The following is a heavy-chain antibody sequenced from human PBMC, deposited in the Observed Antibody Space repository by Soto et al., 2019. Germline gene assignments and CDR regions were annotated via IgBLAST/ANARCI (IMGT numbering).Heavy chain of an antibody. V-gene: IGHV4-59*01. CDR2: IYYSGST. CDR1: GGSINSYY. Sequence: PSETLSLTCTVSGGSINSYYWGWIRQPPGKGLEWIGYIYYSGSTNYSPSLKSRVTISVDTSKNQFSLKLSSVTAADTAVYYCARRYGTTFDFWGQGTLVTVS. CDR3: ARRYGTTFDF. J-gene: IGHJ4*02. D-gene: IGHD1-7*01.